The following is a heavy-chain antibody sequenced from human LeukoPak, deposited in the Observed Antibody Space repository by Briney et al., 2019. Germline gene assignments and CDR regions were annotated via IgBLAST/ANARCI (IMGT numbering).Heavy chain of an antibody. CDR1: GGSISSYY. CDR2: IYYSGST. CDR3: ARDQAAVSNWFDP. D-gene: IGHD6-13*01. J-gene: IGHJ5*02. Sequence: PSETLSLTCTVSGGSISSYYWSWIRQPPGKGLEWIGYIYYSGSTNYNPSLKSRVTISVDTSKSQFSLKLSSVTAADTAVYYCARDQAAVSNWFDPWGQGTLVTVSS. V-gene: IGHV4-59*01.